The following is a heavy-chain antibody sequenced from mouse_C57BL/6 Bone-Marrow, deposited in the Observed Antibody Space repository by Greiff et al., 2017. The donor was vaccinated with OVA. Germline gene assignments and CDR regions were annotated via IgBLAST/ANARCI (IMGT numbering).Heavy chain of an antibody. CDR2: INPNNGGT. D-gene: IGHD1-1*01. CDR1: GYTFTDYY. CDR3: ARPLDYYGSSCWYVGV. J-gene: IGHJ1*03. V-gene: IGHV1-26*01. Sequence: EVQLQQPGPELVKPGASVKISCKASGYTFTDYYMNWVKQSHGKSLEWIGDINPNNGGTSYNQKFKGKATLTVDKSSSTAYMELRSLTSEDSAVYYCARPLDYYGSSCWYVGVGGTGTTVTVTA.